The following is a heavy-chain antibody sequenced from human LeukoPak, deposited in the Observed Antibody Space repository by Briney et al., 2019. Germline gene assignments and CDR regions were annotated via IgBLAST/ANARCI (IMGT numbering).Heavy chain of an antibody. J-gene: IGHJ5*02. D-gene: IGHD1-26*01. CDR1: GGSISSGSYY. V-gene: IGHV4-61*02. Sequence: SETLSLTCTVSGGSISSGSYYWSWIRQPAGKGLEWIGRIYTSGSTNYNPSLKSRVTISVDTSKNQFSLKLSSVTAADTAVYYCARVKWELPNWFDPWGQGTLVTVSS. CDR3: ARVKWELPNWFDP. CDR2: IYTSGST.